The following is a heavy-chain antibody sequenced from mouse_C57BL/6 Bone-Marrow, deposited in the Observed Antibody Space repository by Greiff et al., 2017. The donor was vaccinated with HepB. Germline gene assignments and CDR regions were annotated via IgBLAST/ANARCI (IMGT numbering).Heavy chain of an antibody. V-gene: IGHV1-59*01. CDR1: GYTFTSYW. CDR3: ASPLGVVARGSWFAY. D-gene: IGHD1-1*01. CDR2: IDPSDSYT. J-gene: IGHJ3*01. Sequence: QVQLQQPGAELVRPGTSVKLSCKASGYTFTSYWMHWVKQRPGQGLEWIGVIDPSDSYTNYNQKFKGKATLTVDTSSSTAYMQLSSLTSGDSAVYYCASPLGVVARGSWFAYWGQGTLVTVSA.